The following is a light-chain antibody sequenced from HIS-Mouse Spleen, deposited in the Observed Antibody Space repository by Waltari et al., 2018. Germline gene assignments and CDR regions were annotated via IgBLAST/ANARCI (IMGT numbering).Light chain of an antibody. CDR3: MQALQTPIT. CDR2: LGS. CDR1: QGLLHSNGYNY. V-gene: IGKV2-28*01. Sequence: DIVMTQSRLSLPVTPGEPASISCRSSQGLLHSNGYNYSDWYLQKPGQSPQLLIYLGSNRASGVPDRFSGSGSGTDFTLKISRVEAEDVGVYYCMQALQTPITFGQGTRLEIK. J-gene: IGKJ5*01.